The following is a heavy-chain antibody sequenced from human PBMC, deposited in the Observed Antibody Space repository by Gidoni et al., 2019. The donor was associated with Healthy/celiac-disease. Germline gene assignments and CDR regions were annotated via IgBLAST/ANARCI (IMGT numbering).Heavy chain of an antibody. Sequence: VQLVESGGGLVHPGGSLRLSCSASVFTFSSYSMHWVRQAPGKGLEWVSYIRSSRSTIYYAAYVKGRFTISRDNAKNSLYLQMNSLRDEDTAVYYCAVLPYGHEYGTSWGQGTLVTVSS. V-gene: IGHV3-48*02. CDR3: AVLPYGHEYGTS. CDR2: IRSSRSTI. J-gene: IGHJ4*02. D-gene: IGHD4-17*01. CDR1: VFTFSSYS.